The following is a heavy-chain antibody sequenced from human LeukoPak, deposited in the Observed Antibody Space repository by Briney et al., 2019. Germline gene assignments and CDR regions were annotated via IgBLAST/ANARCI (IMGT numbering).Heavy chain of an antibody. J-gene: IGHJ4*02. V-gene: IGHV1-18*01. Sequence: GASVKVSCKASGYTFTSYGISWVRQAPGQGLEWMGWISAYNGNTNYAQKLQGRVTMTTDTSTSTAYMELRSLRSDDTAVYYCARGAYYYDSSGPPDYWGQGTLVTVSS. D-gene: IGHD3-22*01. CDR2: ISAYNGNT. CDR3: ARGAYYYDSSGPPDY. CDR1: GYTFTSYG.